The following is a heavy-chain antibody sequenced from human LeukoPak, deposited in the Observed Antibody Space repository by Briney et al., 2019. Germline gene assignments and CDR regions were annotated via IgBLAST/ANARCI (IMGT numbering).Heavy chain of an antibody. D-gene: IGHD2-2*01. CDR2: IIPIFGTA. J-gene: IGHJ4*02. V-gene: IGHV1-69*13. CDR1: GGTFSSYA. CDR3: ARARGDVVVPAAMHY. Sequence: ASVKVSCKASGGTFSSYAISWVRQAPGQGLEWMGGIIPIFGTANYAQKFQGRVTITADESTSTAYMELSSLRSEDTAVYYCARARGDVVVPAAMHYWGQGTLVTVSS.